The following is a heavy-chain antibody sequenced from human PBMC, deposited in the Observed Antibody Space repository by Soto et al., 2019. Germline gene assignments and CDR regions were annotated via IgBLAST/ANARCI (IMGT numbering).Heavy chain of an antibody. CDR1: GFTVNSNY. CDR3: AGEVRVRGFALDI. CDR2: IYSGGNT. J-gene: IGHJ3*02. Sequence: GGSLRLSCAVSGFTVNSNYMNWFRQAPGKGLEWVSFIYSGGNTYYADSVKGRFTISRDNSKNMLYLQMNSLRVEDTAVYYCAGEVRVRGFALDIWGQGTMVPVSS. V-gene: IGHV3-66*01.